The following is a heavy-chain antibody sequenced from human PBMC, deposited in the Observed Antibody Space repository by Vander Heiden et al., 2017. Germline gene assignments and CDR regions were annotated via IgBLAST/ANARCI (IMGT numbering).Heavy chain of an antibody. D-gene: IGHD3-22*01. Sequence: EVQLVESGGGLVQPGSSLRLSCAASVFTFDDYAMHWVRQAPGKGLEWVSGVSWNSGSIGYADSVKGRFTISRDNAKNSLYLQMNSLRAEDTALYYCAKDPDSSGYFGWFDPWGQGTLVTVSS. CDR2: VSWNSGSI. J-gene: IGHJ5*02. V-gene: IGHV3-9*01. CDR1: VFTFDDYA. CDR3: AKDPDSSGYFGWFDP.